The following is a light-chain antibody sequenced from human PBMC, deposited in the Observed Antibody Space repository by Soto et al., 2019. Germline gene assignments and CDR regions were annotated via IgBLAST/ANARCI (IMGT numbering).Light chain of an antibody. CDR3: QQYGSSPQT. J-gene: IGKJ1*01. CDR2: GAS. Sequence: EIVLTQSPATLSLSPGERATLSCRASQSVSSSYLAWYQQKPGQAPRLLIYGASSRATGIPDRFSGNGSGTGFTLTISRLEPEDFAVYYCQQYGSSPQTFGQGTKVDIK. V-gene: IGKV3-20*01. CDR1: QSVSSSY.